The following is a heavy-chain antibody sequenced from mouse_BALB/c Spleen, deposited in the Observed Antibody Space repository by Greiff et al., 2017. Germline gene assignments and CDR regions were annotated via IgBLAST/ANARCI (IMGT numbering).Heavy chain of an antibody. J-gene: IGHJ3*01. V-gene: IGHV6-6*02. CDR1: GFTFSNYW. Sequence: EVKVEESGGGLVQPGGSMKLSCVASGFTFSNYWMNWVRQSPEKGLEWVAEIRLKSNNYATHYAESVKGRFTISRDDSKSSVYLQMNNLRAEDTGIYYCTSSLLRLREFAYWGQGTLVTVSA. CDR3: TSSLLRLREFAY. CDR2: IRLKSNNYAT. D-gene: IGHD1-2*01.